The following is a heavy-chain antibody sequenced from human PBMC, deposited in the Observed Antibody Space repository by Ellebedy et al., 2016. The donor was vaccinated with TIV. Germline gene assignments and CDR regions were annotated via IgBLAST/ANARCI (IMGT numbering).Heavy chain of an antibody. CDR2: INHSGST. D-gene: IGHD3-22*01. V-gene: IGHV4-34*01. J-gene: IGHJ4*02. CDR1: GGSINTGGYY. CDR3: ARGFDDYYSILRY. Sequence: SETLSLXCNVSGGSINTGGYYWSWIRQTPGKGLEWIGEINHSGSTNYNPSLKSRVTISVDTSKNQFSLKVTSVTAADTAVYYCARGFDDYYSILRYWGQGTLVTVSS.